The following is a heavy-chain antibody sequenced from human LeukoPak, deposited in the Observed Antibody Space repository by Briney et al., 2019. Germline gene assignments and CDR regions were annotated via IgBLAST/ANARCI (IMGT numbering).Heavy chain of an antibody. J-gene: IGHJ4*02. CDR3: SRALSGASAY. D-gene: IGHD2-15*01. CDR2: INEDGRER. V-gene: IGHV3-7*04. Sequence: GGSLRLSCVGSGFSFGSFWMNWVRQAPGKGLEWVANINEDGRERYYVDSVKGRFTISRDNAENSVFLQMDSLRAEDTAVYYCSRALSGASAYWGQGILVTVSS. CDR1: GFSFGSFW.